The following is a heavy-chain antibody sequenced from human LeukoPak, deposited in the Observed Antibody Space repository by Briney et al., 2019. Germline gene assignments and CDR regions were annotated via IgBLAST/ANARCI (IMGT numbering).Heavy chain of an antibody. V-gene: IGHV3-23*01. CDR1: GGSISSYY. CDR3: AKEKYPTIFGVVIGAFDI. J-gene: IGHJ3*02. Sequence: PSETLSLTCTVSGGSISSYYWSWIRQPPGKGLEWVSAISGSGGSTYYADSVKGRFTISRDNSKNTLYLQMNSLRAEDTAVYYCAKEKYPTIFGVVIGAFDIWGQGTMVTVSS. D-gene: IGHD3-3*01. CDR2: ISGSGGST.